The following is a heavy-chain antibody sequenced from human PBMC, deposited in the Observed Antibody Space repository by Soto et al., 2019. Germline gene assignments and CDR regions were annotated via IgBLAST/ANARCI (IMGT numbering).Heavy chain of an antibody. CDR2: INHGGRT. CDR3: ARGRTGRDV. CDR1: GGSFSGYY. Sequence: PSETLSLTCAVYGGSFSGYYWSWIRQPPGKGLEWIGEINHGGRTNYSPSLKSRLTISVDTSKNQFSLKLTSVTAAGTAVYYCARGRTGRDVWGQGTTVTVYS. V-gene: IGHV4-34*01. J-gene: IGHJ6*02.